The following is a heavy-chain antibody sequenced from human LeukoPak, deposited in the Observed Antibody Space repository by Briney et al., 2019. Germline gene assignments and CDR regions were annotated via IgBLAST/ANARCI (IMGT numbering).Heavy chain of an antibody. Sequence: GGALRLSCAASGFTFSSYSMNWVRQAPGKGLEWVSSISSSSSYIYYADSVKGRFTISRDNAKNSLYLQMNSLRAEDTAVYYCARKDGGNPVDYWGQGTLVTVSS. CDR2: ISSSSSYI. J-gene: IGHJ4*02. V-gene: IGHV3-21*01. CDR3: ARKDGGNPVDY. D-gene: IGHD4-23*01. CDR1: GFTFSSYS.